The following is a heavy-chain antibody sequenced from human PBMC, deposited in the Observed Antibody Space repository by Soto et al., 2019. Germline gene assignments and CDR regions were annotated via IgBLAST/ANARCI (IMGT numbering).Heavy chain of an antibody. CDR3: AILLHCDISACIFDF. CDR1: GGSITGYY. V-gene: IGHV4-59*08. CDR2: IHYSGST. J-gene: IGHJ4*02. Sequence: SETLSLTCTVSGGSITGYYWSWIRQPPGKGPEWIGNIHYSGSTNYNPSLKSRVTISVDTSKNQFSLKLSSVTAADTAFYYCAILLHCDISACIFDFWGQGTLVTVSS. D-gene: IGHD3-22*01.